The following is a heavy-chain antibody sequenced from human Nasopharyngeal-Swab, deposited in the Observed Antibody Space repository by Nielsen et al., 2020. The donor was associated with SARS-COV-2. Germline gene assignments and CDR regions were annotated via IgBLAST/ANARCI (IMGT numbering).Heavy chain of an antibody. Sequence: SETLSLTCTVSGGSISSSSYYWGWIRQPPGKGLKWIGSIYYSGSTYYNPSLKSRVTISVDTSKNQFSLKLSSVTAADTAVYYCATDYRDFFDYWGQGTLVTVSS. V-gene: IGHV4-39*02. CDR3: ATDYRDFFDY. CDR1: GGSISSSSYY. CDR2: IYYSGST. J-gene: IGHJ4*02. D-gene: IGHD4-11*01.